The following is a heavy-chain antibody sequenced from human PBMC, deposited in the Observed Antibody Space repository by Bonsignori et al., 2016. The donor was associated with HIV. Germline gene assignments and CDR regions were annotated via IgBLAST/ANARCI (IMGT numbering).Heavy chain of an antibody. CDR1: GFTFSNYA. D-gene: IGHD1-26*01. CDR2: LSGHGRTT. J-gene: IGHJ4*02. Sequence: EVELLESGGGLVQPGGSLRLSCVASGFTFSNYAMTWVRQVPGKGLEWVSALSGHGRTTYYADSVRGRFTISRDNSKNTLFLQMNSLRAEDTAIYYCAKGRSSGRFPDIYWGQGAL. V-gene: IGHV3-23*01. CDR3: AKGRSSGRFPDIY.